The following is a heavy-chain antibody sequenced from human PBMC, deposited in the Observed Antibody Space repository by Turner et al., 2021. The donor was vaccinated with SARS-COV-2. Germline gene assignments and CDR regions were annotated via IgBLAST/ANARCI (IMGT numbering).Heavy chain of an antibody. CDR2: IKQDGSEK. V-gene: IGHV3-7*01. CDR3: ARDTPTYYYDSSGYYTEWYFDY. D-gene: IGHD3-22*01. Sequence: EVQLVESGGGLVKPGGSLRLSCAASGFTFSSFWMNWVRQAPGKGLEWVANIKQDGSEKYYVDSVKGRFTISRDNAKNSLYLQMNSLRAEDTAVYYCARDTPTYYYDSSGYYTEWYFDYWGQGTLVTVSS. J-gene: IGHJ4*02. CDR1: GFTFSSFW.